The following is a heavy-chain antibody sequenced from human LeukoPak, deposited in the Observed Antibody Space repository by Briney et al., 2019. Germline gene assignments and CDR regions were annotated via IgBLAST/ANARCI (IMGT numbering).Heavy chain of an antibody. CDR3: ARDSAGYNWFDP. Sequence: GGSLRLSCAASEFTLSSYAMSWVRQAPGKGLEWVSSISGNGDNTYYADSVKGRFTISRDNSKNTLYLQMNSLRAEDTAVYYCARDSAGYNWFDPWGQGTLVTVSS. CDR1: EFTLSSYA. D-gene: IGHD3-10*01. CDR2: ISGNGDNT. V-gene: IGHV3-23*01. J-gene: IGHJ5*02.